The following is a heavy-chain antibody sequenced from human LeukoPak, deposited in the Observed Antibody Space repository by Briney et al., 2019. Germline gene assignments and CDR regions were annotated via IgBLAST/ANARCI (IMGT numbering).Heavy chain of an antibody. V-gene: IGHV3-23*01. D-gene: IGHD3-22*01. Sequence: GGSLRLSCAASGFTFNTYAMSWVRQAPGKGLEWVSTISGSGGGTYSADFVKGRFTISRDNSKNTLYLQMNSLRAEDTAVYYCASPPPHSSGYYSMYYFDYWGQGTLVTVSS. J-gene: IGHJ4*02. CDR2: ISGSGGGT. CDR3: ASPPPHSSGYYSMYYFDY. CDR1: GFTFNTYA.